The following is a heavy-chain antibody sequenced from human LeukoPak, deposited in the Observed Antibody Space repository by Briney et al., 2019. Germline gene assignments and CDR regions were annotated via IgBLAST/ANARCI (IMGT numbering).Heavy chain of an antibody. V-gene: IGHV1-8*02. Sequence: ASVKVSCKASGYTFTGYYMHWVRQATGQGLEWMGWMNPNSGNTGYAQKFQGRVTMTRNTSISTAYMELSSLRSEDTAVYYCARGALNRYCSGGSCVYFQHWGQGTLVTVSS. CDR2: MNPNSGNT. D-gene: IGHD2-15*01. J-gene: IGHJ1*01. CDR3: ARGALNRYCSGGSCVYFQH. CDR1: GYTFTGYY.